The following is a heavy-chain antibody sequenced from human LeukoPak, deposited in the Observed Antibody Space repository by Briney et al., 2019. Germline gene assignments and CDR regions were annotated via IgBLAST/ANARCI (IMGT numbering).Heavy chain of an antibody. Sequence: GASVKVSCKASGYTFTSYYMHWVRQAPGQGLEWMGIINPSGGSTSYAQKFQGRVTMTRDTSTSTVYMELGSLRSEDTAVYYCARSPGYLEMDTIYPFDYWGQGTLVTVSS. V-gene: IGHV1-46*01. J-gene: IGHJ4*02. CDR1: GYTFTSYY. CDR3: ARSPGYLEMDTIYPFDY. CDR2: INPSGGST. D-gene: IGHD5-24*01.